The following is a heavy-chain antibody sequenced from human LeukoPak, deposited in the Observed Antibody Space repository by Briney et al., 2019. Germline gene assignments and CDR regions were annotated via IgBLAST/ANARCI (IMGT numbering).Heavy chain of an antibody. CDR1: GFTFDDYG. CDR3: ARDGYNSLPLGF. Sequence: GGSLRLSCAASGFTFDDYGMSWVRQAPGKGLEWVSGINWNGGSTGYADSVKGRFTISRDNAKNSLYLHMNFLRVEDTAVYYCARDGYNSLPLGFWGQGTLVTVSS. J-gene: IGHJ4*02. D-gene: IGHD5-24*01. V-gene: IGHV3-20*04. CDR2: INWNGGST.